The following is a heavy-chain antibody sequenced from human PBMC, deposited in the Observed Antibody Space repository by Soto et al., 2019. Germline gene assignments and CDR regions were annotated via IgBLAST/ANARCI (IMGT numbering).Heavy chain of an antibody. CDR1: GFTFSSYA. Sequence: EVQLLESGGGLVQPGGSLRLSCAASGFTFSSYAMSWVRQAPGKGLEWVSAISGSGGSTYYADSVKGRFTISRDNSKNTLYLQMNSLRAEDTAVYYCAKHPVSGFLEWLSSRYDSWGQGTLVTVSS. D-gene: IGHD3-3*01. CDR3: AKHPVSGFLEWLSSRYDS. CDR2: ISGSGGST. J-gene: IGHJ4*02. V-gene: IGHV3-23*01.